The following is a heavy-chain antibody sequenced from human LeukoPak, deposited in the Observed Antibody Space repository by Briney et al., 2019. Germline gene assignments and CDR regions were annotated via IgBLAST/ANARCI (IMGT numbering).Heavy chain of an antibody. CDR3: ATIGSYYDFWSGYHYFDY. J-gene: IGHJ4*02. Sequence: GGTLRLSCVASGFAFSSYWMHWVRQAPGKGLVWVSRINSDGSSTTYADSVKGRFTISRDNAKNTVYVQMNSLRAEDTAVYYCATIGSYYDFWSGYHYFDYWGQGTLVTVSS. CDR2: INSDGSST. CDR1: GFAFSSYW. V-gene: IGHV3-74*01. D-gene: IGHD3-3*01.